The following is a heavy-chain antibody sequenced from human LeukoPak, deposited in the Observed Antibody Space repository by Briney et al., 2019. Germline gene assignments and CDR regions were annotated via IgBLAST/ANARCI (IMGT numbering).Heavy chain of an antibody. CDR2: TYYKSKWYN. J-gene: IGHJ6*02. D-gene: IGHD3-10*01. Sequence: SQTLSLTCAISGDSFSSSSATWNWIRQSPSRGLEWLGRTYYKSKWYNDYAVSVKSRITINPDTSSNQFSLQLNSVTPEDTAVYYCAREGVTLVRGVVLDYYGMGVWGQGTTVTVSS. V-gene: IGHV6-1*01. CDR1: GDSFSSSSAT. CDR3: AREGVTLVRGVVLDYYGMGV.